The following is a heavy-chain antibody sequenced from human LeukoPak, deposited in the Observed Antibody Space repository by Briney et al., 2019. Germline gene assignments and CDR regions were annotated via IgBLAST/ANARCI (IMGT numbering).Heavy chain of an antibody. Sequence: SDTLSLTCGVPGYSISSNNWWGWVRQPPGKGLEWIGYIHHSGSSKYNLSLKNRVTMSLDTSKNQFSLKLSSVTAADTAVYYCASYYSSGWYGIDYWGQGTLVTVSS. D-gene: IGHD6-19*01. CDR2: IHHSGSS. CDR1: GYSISSNNW. J-gene: IGHJ4*02. V-gene: IGHV4-28*01. CDR3: ASYYSSGWYGIDY.